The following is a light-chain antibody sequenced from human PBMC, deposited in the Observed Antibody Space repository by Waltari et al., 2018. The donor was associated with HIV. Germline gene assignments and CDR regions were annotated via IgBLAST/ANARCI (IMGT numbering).Light chain of an antibody. CDR2: STY. CDR3: ALYMTGAKWV. Sequence: QTVVTQEPSFPVSPGGTVTLTCALHSDSVSINYYPGWFQQTPGQAPRTLISSTYSRSSGVPDRFSGSILGNKAALTITGAQADDDSVYFCALYMTGAKWVFGGGTKLTVL. V-gene: IGLV8-61*01. J-gene: IGLJ3*02. CDR1: SDSVSINYY.